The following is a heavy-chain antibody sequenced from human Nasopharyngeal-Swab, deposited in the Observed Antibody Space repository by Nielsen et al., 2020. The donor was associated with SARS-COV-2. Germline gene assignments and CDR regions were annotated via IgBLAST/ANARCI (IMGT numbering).Heavy chain of an antibody. J-gene: IGHJ4*02. Sequence: SETLSLTCTVSRGSMSNMYWSWIRKSPGKGLEWIGSIYHTGSTTYRPSLKSRVTISMDTSGNQFFLSLSSVTAADTALYYCAGDYGGFSGLDFWGQGTLVTVSS. D-gene: IGHD4-23*01. CDR3: AGDYGGFSGLDF. V-gene: IGHV4-59*12. CDR2: IYHTGST. CDR1: RGSMSNMY.